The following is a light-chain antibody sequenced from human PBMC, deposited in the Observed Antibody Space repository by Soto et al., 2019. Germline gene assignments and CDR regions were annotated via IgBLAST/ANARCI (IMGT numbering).Light chain of an antibody. CDR3: QQSYSTPWT. CDR2: GAS. J-gene: IGKJ1*01. Sequence: DIQMSQSPSSLSASVGDRVTITCRASQSISNYFNWYQQKPGKVPKLLIYGASSLQSGVPSRFRGSGSGTDFPLTISSLQPEDFATYYCQQSYSTPWTFGQGTKVDIK. V-gene: IGKV1-39*01. CDR1: QSISNY.